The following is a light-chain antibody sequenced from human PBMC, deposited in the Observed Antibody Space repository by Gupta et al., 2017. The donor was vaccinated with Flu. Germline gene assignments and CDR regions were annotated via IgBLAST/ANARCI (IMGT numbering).Light chain of an antibody. CDR3: HYDDTKRQV. Sequence: NFMLTQPHSLSESPGKTVTISCTRSSGGIASNFVQWYQQRPGRSPSTVIYEDNQRPSGVPERVLGSIDRSSKSASITISGLKTEDEAYYYCHYDDTKRQVFGGGTRLTVL. CDR2: EDN. CDR1: SGGIASNF. J-gene: IGLJ3*02. V-gene: IGLV6-57*01.